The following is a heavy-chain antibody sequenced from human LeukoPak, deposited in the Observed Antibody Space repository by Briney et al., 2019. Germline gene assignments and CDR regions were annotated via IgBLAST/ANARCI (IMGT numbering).Heavy chain of an antibody. D-gene: IGHD6-19*01. Sequence: SETLSLTCTVSDDSISSSSYYWGWIRQPPGKGLEWIGSLYFSGSTYYNPSLKSRVAISVDTSKNQFSLKLNSVTAADTAVYYCARHGSGWYNYFDYWGQGTLVTVSS. CDR1: DDSISSSSYY. J-gene: IGHJ4*02. V-gene: IGHV4-39*01. CDR3: ARHGSGWYNYFDY. CDR2: LYFSGST.